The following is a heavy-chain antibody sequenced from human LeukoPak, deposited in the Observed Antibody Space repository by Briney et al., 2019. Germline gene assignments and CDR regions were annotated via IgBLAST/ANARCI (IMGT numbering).Heavy chain of an antibody. CDR2: IYYSGST. D-gene: IGHD6-13*01. CDR1: GGSLSSYY. CDR3: ARGAGSEDY. J-gene: IGHJ4*02. V-gene: IGHV4-59*01. Sequence: ETLSLTCNVSGGSLSSYYWSWIRQPPGKGLEWIGYIYYSGSTNYNPSLKSRVTISVDMSKNQFSLKLSSVTAADTAVYYCARGAGSEDYWGQGTLVTVSS.